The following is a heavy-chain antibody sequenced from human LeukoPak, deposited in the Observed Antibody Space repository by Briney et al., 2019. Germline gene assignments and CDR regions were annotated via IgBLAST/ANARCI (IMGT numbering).Heavy chain of an antibody. CDR3: AVAVAGSFGFDY. CDR1: GDTFSDYA. CDR2: FIPILDTA. Sequence: SVKVSCKASGDTFSDYALNWVRQAPGQGLEWMGVFIPILDTANSTQKFQGRLTITADISTNTVYMELSSLRSEDTAVYYCAVAVAGSFGFDYWGQGTLVTVSS. D-gene: IGHD6-19*01. V-gene: IGHV1-69*10. J-gene: IGHJ4*02.